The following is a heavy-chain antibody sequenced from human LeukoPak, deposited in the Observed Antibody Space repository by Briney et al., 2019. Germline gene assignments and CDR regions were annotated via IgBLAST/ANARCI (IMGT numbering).Heavy chain of an antibody. CDR3: AKTLFDSSGWGYFDL. J-gene: IGHJ2*01. D-gene: IGHD3-22*01. V-gene: IGHV4-34*09. CDR1: GGSFSGYY. Sequence: SETLSLTCAVYGGSFYGGSFSGYYWSWIRQPPEKGLEWIGEINHSGSTNYNPSFKSRVTMSVDTSRNQFSLKLSSVTAADTAVYYCAKTLFDSSGWGYFDLWGRGTLVTVSS. CDR2: INHSGST.